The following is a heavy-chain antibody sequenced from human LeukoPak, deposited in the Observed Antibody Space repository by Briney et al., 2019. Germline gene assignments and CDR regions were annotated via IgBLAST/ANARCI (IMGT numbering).Heavy chain of an antibody. J-gene: IGHJ1*01. CDR2: IDPNSDNI. CDR1: GYTFTGCF. Sequence: ASVKVSCKASGYTFTGCFIHYVRQAPGQGLEWMGWIDPNSDNIRYSETFKDRVTMTRDTSTNTAYMELSWLRSDDTAVYYCARSAYNYGYVYLHHWGQGTLVIVSS. CDR3: ARSAYNYGYVYLHH. D-gene: IGHD3-16*01. V-gene: IGHV1-2*02.